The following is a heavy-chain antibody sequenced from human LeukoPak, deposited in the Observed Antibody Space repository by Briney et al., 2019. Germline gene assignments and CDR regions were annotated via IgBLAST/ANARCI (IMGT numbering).Heavy chain of an antibody. V-gene: IGHV3-11*05. CDR2: ISNSGSST. D-gene: IGHD2-2*01. CDR1: RFTFSDYY. Sequence: GGSLRLSCAASRFTFSDYYMVWIRQAPGKGLEWVSYISNSGSSTKYADSVKGRFTISRDNAKNSLSLQMNSVRPEDTAVYYCARADRTSWFDYWGQGTLVTVSS. CDR3: ARADRTSWFDY. J-gene: IGHJ4*02.